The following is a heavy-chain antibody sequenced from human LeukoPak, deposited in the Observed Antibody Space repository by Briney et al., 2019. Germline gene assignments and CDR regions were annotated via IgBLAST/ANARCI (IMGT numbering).Heavy chain of an antibody. CDR2: FDPEYGET. CDR3: APLDFWVPST. Sequence: GASVKVSCKVSGYTLNELSIHWVRQAAGKGLEWMGGFDPEYGETVYAQKFQGRVTMAEDTSTDTAYMELSSLRSEDTAVCYCAPLDFWVPSTWGQGTLVTVSS. V-gene: IGHV1-24*01. D-gene: IGHD3-3*01. CDR1: GYTLNELS. J-gene: IGHJ5*02.